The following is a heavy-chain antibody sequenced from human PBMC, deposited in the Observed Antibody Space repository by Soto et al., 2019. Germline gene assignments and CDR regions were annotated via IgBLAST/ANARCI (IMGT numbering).Heavy chain of an antibody. D-gene: IGHD2-2*01. CDR3: AKDLNIVVVPAAPFDY. CDR1: GFTFSSYA. J-gene: IGHJ4*02. Sequence: GGSLRLSCAASGFTFSSYAMSWVRQAPGKGLEWVSAISGSGGSTYYADSVKGRFTISRDNSKNTLYLQMNSLRAEDTAVYYCAKDLNIVVVPAAPFDYWGQGTLVTVSS. CDR2: ISGSGGST. V-gene: IGHV3-23*01.